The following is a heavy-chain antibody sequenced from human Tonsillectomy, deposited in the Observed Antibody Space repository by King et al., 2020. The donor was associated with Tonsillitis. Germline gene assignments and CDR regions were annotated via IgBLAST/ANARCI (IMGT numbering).Heavy chain of an antibody. D-gene: IGHD6-19*01. CDR1: GFTFSRYG. CDR2: ISYDGSDK. J-gene: IGHJ4*02. Sequence: QLVQSGGGVVQPGRSLRLSCAASGFTFSRYGMHWVRQAPGKGLEWVAVISYDGSDKYYADSVKGRFTISRDNSKNTLYLQMNSLRAEDTAVYYSVRDRIAVGAGYFDYWGQGTLVTASS. CDR3: VRDRIAVGAGYFDY. V-gene: IGHV3-30*03.